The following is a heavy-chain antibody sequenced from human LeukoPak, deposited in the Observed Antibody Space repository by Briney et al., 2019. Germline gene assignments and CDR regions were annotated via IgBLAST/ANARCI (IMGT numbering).Heavy chain of an antibody. D-gene: IGHD2-2*01. J-gene: IGHJ6*02. V-gene: IGHV4-31*03. Sequence: SQTLSLTCTVSGGSISSGGYYWSWIRQHPGKGLEWIGYIYYSGSTYYNPSLKSRVTISVDTSKNQFSLKLSSVTAADTAEYYCARVSSSTSRWGMDVWGQGTTVTVSS. CDR2: IYYSGST. CDR3: ARVSSSTSRWGMDV. CDR1: GGSISSGGYY.